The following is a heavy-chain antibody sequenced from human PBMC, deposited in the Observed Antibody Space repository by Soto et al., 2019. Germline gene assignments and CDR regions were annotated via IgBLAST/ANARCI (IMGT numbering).Heavy chain of an antibody. D-gene: IGHD3-9*01. Sequence: PSETLSLTCTVTEYSITSHSYYWGWIRQSPGREMQWIGTIHHTGTTSYNPSLKSRATIAIDASKNQMFLKLISVTAADTALYYCARGLGEERVPYFVGLDSRGQGTPVTVSS. V-gene: IGHV4-39*01. J-gene: IGHJ4*02. CDR1: EYSITSHSYY. CDR3: ARGLGEERVPYFVGLDS. CDR2: IHHTGTT.